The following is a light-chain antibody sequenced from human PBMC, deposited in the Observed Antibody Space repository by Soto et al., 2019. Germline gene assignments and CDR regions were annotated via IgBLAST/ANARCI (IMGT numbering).Light chain of an antibody. V-gene: IGKV1-5*03. CDR3: QQYDSFPLT. CDR2: KAS. CDR1: QSISSW. Sequence: DIQMTQSPSTLSASVGDRVTITCRASQSISSWLAWYQQKPGKAPKLLIYKASNLESGVPSRFSGSGSGTEFTLTISSLQPDDFATYYCQQYDSFPLTFGGGTNVE. J-gene: IGKJ4*01.